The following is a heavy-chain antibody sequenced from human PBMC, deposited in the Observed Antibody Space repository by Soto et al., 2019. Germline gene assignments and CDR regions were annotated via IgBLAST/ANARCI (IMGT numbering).Heavy chain of an antibody. Sequence: GESLKISCKGSGYSFTSYWIGWVRQMPGKGLEWMGIIYPGDSDTRCSPSFQGQVTISADKSISTAYLQWSSLKASDTAMYYCATLTQWKKSIRPKGMDVWGQGTTVTVSS. J-gene: IGHJ6*02. V-gene: IGHV5-51*01. D-gene: IGHD1-1*01. CDR1: GYSFTSYW. CDR3: ATLTQWKKSIRPKGMDV. CDR2: IYPGDSDT.